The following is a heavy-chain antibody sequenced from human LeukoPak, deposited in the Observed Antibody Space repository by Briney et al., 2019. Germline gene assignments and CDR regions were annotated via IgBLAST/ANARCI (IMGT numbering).Heavy chain of an antibody. Sequence: GGSLRLSCAASGFTFNTYGMHWVRQAPGKGLEWVAVISYDGSNSYFADSVKGRFSISRDNSKNTLYLQMNSLRAEDTAVYYCARDQDGSGSYYRSGHHYWGQGTLVTVSS. J-gene: IGHJ4*02. CDR1: GFTFNTYG. CDR2: ISYDGSNS. D-gene: IGHD3-10*01. CDR3: ARDQDGSGSYYRSGHHY. V-gene: IGHV3-30*03.